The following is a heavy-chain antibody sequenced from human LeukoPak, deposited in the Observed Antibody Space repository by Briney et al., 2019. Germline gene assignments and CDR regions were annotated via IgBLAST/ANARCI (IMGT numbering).Heavy chain of an antibody. CDR1: GGFFSRGGYY. CDR2: IYYSGST. CDR3: ARALDTAMET. J-gene: IGHJ4*02. Sequence: SETLSLTCTVSGGFFSRGGYYWSWIRQHPGKGLEWIGYIYYSGSTYYNPSLKSRVTISLDTSKNQFSLKLSSVTAADTAVYYCARALDTAMETWGQGTLVTVSS. V-gene: IGHV4-31*03. D-gene: IGHD5-18*01.